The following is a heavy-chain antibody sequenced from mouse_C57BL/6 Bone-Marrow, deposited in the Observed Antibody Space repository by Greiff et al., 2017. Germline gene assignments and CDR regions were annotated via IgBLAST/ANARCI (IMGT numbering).Heavy chain of an antibody. Sequence: QVQLQQSGAELVRPGTSVKMSCKASGYTFTNYWIGWAKQRPGHGLEWIGDIYPGGGYTNYNEKFKGKATLTADKSSSTAYMQFSSLTSEDSAIYYCAREGPGYAMDYWGQGTSVTVSS. J-gene: IGHJ4*01. CDR2: IYPGGGYT. CDR3: AREGPGYAMDY. V-gene: IGHV1-63*01. CDR1: GYTFTNYW.